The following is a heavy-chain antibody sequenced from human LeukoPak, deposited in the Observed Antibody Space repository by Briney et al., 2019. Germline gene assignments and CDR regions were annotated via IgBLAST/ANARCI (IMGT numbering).Heavy chain of an antibody. CDR2: INSDGSST. J-gene: IGHJ5*02. V-gene: IGHV3-74*01. D-gene: IGHD3-10*01. CDR1: GFTFSSYW. CDR3: GRPLLYYSGSEFYFCFDP. Sequence: GGSLRLSCAASGFTFSSYWMHWVRHAQGKGLVWVSRINSDGSSTSYADSVKGRFTISRDNAKNSLYLQMQSLGAEDTAMYHCGRPLLYYSGSEFYFCFDPWGQGTRVSVSS.